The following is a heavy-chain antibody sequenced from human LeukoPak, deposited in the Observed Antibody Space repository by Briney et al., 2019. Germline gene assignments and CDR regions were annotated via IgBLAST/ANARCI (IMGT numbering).Heavy chain of an antibody. J-gene: IGHJ4*02. D-gene: IGHD2-21*01. V-gene: IGHV3-48*04. CDR1: GLTFRSYS. CDR3: ARGTIIAH. CDR2: ISSSGSTI. Sequence: GGSRRFSVAASGLTFRSYSMNWVRKAPGKGLEWVSYISSSGSTIYYADSVKGRFTISRDNAKNSLYLQMNSLRAEDTAVYYCARGTIIAHWGQGTLVTVSS.